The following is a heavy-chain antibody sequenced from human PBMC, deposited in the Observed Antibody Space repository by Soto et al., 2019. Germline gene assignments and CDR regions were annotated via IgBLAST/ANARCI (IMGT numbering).Heavy chain of an antibody. J-gene: IGHJ3*02. Sequence: QVQLQQWGAGLLKPSETLSLTCAVYGGSFSGYYWSWIRQPPGKGLEWIGEINHSGSTNYNPSLKTRVTISVDTSKNQFSLKLSSVTAADTAVYYCARGRGKSAFDIWGQGTMVTVSS. D-gene: IGHD3-10*01. CDR3: ARGRGKSAFDI. V-gene: IGHV4-34*01. CDR2: INHSGST. CDR1: GGSFSGYY.